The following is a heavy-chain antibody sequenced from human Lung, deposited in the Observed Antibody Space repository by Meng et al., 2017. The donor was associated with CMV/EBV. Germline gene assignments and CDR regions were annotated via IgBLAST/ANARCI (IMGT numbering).Heavy chain of an antibody. D-gene: IGHD3-16*01. CDR2: INPIRGRT. J-gene: IGHJ5*01. CDR1: GYSFSDYY. V-gene: IGHV1-2*02. CDR3: AKDRTRGKASADTFES. Sequence: SVKVSXXASGYSFSDYYMHWVRQAPGQGLEWVGWINPIRGRTNFAQRFQGRVTITRDPSSNTTYMELSRLTSHDTGIYYCAKDRTRGKASADTFESWGQGXLVTVSS.